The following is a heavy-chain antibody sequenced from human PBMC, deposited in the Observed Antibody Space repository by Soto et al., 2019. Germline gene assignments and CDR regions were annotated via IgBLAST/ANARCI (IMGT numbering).Heavy chain of an antibody. CDR3: GGGQYFHYDYYYYGMDV. Sequence: ASVKVSCKASGYTFTDYYAHWVRQAPGQGLEWMGWISPNSGGTKYAQKFQGRVTMTRDTSISTTYMELSRLSSDDTAVYYCGGGQYFHYDYYYYGMDVWGQGTTVTVSS. J-gene: IGHJ6*02. CDR1: GYTFTDYY. V-gene: IGHV1-2*02. CDR2: ISPNSGGT. D-gene: IGHD4-17*01.